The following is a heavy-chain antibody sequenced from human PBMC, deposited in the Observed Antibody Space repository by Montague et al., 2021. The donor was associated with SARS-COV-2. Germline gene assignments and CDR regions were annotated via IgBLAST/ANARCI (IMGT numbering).Heavy chain of an antibody. Sequence: SETLSLTCTVSGGSVSSNRDSWGWIRQPPGRGLEWIGTFSYSGSTYSNPSLNNRVSISRDTSRNHFSLKLTSVTTADTAVYYCARHDIFSIWFDPWGQGTLVTVSS. CDR1: GGSVSSNRDS. V-gene: IGHV4-39*01. CDR3: ARHDIFSIWFDP. CDR2: FSYSGST. D-gene: IGHD3-9*01. J-gene: IGHJ5*02.